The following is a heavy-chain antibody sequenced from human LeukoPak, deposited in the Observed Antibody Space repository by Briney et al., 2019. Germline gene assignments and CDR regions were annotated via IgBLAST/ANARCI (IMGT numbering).Heavy chain of an antibody. CDR3: ARGFRERSNYYYYYYMDV. V-gene: IGHV1-46*01. CDR1: GYTFTSYY. CDR2: INPSGGST. D-gene: IGHD3-10*01. Sequence: ASVKVSCKASGYTFTSYYMHWVRQAPGQGLEWMGIINPSGGSTSYAQKFQGRVTMTRDMSTSTVYMELSSLRSEGTAVYYCARGFRERSNYYYYYYMDVWGKGTTVTVSS. J-gene: IGHJ6*03.